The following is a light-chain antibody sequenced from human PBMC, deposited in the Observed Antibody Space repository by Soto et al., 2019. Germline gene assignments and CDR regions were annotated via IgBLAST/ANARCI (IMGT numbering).Light chain of an antibody. V-gene: IGLV2-14*01. J-gene: IGLJ1*01. CDR1: SSDVGGYDS. CDR3: SSYRTSSNPV. CDR2: EVT. Sequence: QSVLTQPASVSGSPGQSITISCTGTSSDVGGYDSVSWYQQHPGKAPKLIIYEVTNRPSGVSNRFSVSKSGNTASLTISGLQAEDEADYYCSSYRTSSNPVFGTGTKLTVL.